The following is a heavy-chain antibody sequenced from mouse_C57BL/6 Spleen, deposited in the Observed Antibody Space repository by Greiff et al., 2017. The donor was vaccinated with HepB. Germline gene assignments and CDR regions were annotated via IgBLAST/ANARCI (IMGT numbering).Heavy chain of an antibody. J-gene: IGHJ2*01. V-gene: IGHV1-69*01. D-gene: IGHD3-1*01. CDR1: GYTFTSYW. CDR2: IDPSDSYT. Sequence: QVQLQQSGAELVMPGASVKLSCKASGYTFTSYWMHWVKQRPGQGLEWIGEIDPSDSYTNYNQKFKGKSTLTVDKSSSTAYMQLSSLTSEDSAVYYCARGRGERAYYFDYWGQGTTLTVSS. CDR3: ARGRGERAYYFDY.